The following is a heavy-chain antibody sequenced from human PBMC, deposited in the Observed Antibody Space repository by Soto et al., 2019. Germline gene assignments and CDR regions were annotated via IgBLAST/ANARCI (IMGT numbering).Heavy chain of an antibody. CDR3: ARIGPYCSSTSCYFNSGNWFDP. J-gene: IGHJ5*02. CDR1: GYTFTSYA. V-gene: IGHV1-3*01. CDR2: INAGNGNT. D-gene: IGHD2-2*01. Sequence: GASVKVSCKASGYTFTSYAMHWVRQAPGQRLEWMGWINAGNGNTKYSQKFQGRVTITRDTSASTAYMELSSLRSEDTAVYYCARIGPYCSSTSCYFNSGNWFDPWGQGTLVTVSS.